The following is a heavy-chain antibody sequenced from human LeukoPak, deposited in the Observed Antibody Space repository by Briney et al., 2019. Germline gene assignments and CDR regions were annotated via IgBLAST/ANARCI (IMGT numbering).Heavy chain of an antibody. CDR3: ARVQQWLVMRWFDP. Sequence: ASVKVSCKASGGTFSSYAISWVRQAPGQGLEWMGRIIPILGIANYVQKFQGRVTITADKSTSTAYMELSSLRSEDTAVYYCARVQQWLVMRWFDPWGQGTLVTVSS. J-gene: IGHJ5*02. V-gene: IGHV1-69*04. D-gene: IGHD6-19*01. CDR1: GGTFSSYA. CDR2: IIPILGIA.